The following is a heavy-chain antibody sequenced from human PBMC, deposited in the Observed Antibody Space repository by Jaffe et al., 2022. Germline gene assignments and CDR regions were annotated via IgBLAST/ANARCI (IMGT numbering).Heavy chain of an antibody. CDR2: IRSKAYGGTT. CDR3: TRDKNDYGDSFLIVDY. D-gene: IGHD4-17*01. J-gene: IGHJ4*02. CDR1: GFTFGDYA. V-gene: IGHV3-49*04. Sequence: EVQLVESGGGLVQPGRSLRLSCTASGFTFGDYAMSWVRQAPGKGLEWVGFIRSKAYGGTTEYAASVKGRFTISRDDSKSIAYLQMNSLKTEDTAVYYCTRDKNDYGDSFLIVDYWGQGTLVTVSS.